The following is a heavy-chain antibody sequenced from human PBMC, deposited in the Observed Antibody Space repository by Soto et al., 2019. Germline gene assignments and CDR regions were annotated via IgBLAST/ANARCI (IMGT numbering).Heavy chain of an antibody. CDR2: ISWNSGSV. CDR1: GFTFDEYA. D-gene: IGHD4-17*01. V-gene: IGHV3-9*01. CDR3: AKDTLYGGNYYYYYMDV. Sequence: EVQLVESGEGLVQPGGSLRLSCAVSGFTFDEYAMHWVWQAPGKGLEWVSGISWNSGSVGYANSVKGRFTISRDNAKNSLYLQMNSLRAEDTALYYCAKDTLYGGNYYYYYMDVWGKGTAVTVSS. J-gene: IGHJ6*03.